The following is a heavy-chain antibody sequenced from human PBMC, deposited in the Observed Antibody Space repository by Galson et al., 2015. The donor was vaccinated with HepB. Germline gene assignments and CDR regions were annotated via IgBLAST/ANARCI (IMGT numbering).Heavy chain of an antibody. Sequence: SLRLSCAVSGLTFSDYDMHWVRQAPGKGLEWVALISSNGGAQYYGDSVKGRFTVSRDNFDNTLYLQMSGMRPEDTAVYYCAKDISITSGWYDGLDHWGQRTRVTGSS. V-gene: IGHV3-30*18. CDR3: AKDISITSGWYDGLDH. CDR2: ISSNGGAQ. D-gene: IGHD6-19*01. CDR1: GLTFSDYD. J-gene: IGHJ4*02.